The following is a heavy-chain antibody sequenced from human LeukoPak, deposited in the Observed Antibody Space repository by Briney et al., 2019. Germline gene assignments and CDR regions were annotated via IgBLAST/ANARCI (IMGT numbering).Heavy chain of an antibody. CDR1: GYTFTDYY. Sequence: ASVKVSCKASGYTFTDYYIHWVRQAPGQGLEWMGWINPNSGGTNSAQKFQGRVTMTRDTSISTAYMELSRLRSDDTAVYYCARSIAARLPFDYWGQGTLVTVSS. V-gene: IGHV1-2*02. D-gene: IGHD6-6*01. CDR2: INPNSGGT. J-gene: IGHJ4*02. CDR3: ARSIAARLPFDY.